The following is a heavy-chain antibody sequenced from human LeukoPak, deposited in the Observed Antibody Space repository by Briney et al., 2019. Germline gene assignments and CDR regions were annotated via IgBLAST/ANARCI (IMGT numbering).Heavy chain of an antibody. Sequence: GGSLRLSCAASGFTFGSPWMHWVRQAPGKGLEWVSAISGTADRTYYVGSVKGRFTVSRDNSKNMVYLQMSGLRTEDTAVYYCANSRGYGSGNLWGQGTLVTVSS. CDR2: ISGTADRT. CDR3: ANSRGYGSGNL. V-gene: IGHV3-23*01. D-gene: IGHD3-10*01. J-gene: IGHJ5*02. CDR1: GFTFGSPW.